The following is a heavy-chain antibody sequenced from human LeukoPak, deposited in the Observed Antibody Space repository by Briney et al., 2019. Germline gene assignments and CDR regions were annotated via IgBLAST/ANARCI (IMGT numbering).Heavy chain of an antibody. J-gene: IGHJ4*02. D-gene: IGHD3-22*01. V-gene: IGHV3-33*01. Sequence: GGSLRLSCAASGFTFSSYGMHWVRQAPGKGLEWVAVIWYDGSNKYYEDSVKGRFTISRDNSKNTLYLQMNSLRAEDTAVYYCARDSRPMIVVVTAFDYWGQGTLVTVSS. CDR1: GFTFSSYG. CDR2: IWYDGSNK. CDR3: ARDSRPMIVVVTAFDY.